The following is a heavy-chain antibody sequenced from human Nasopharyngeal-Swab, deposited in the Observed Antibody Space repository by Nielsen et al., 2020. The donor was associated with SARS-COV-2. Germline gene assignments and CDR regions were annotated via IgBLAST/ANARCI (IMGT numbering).Heavy chain of an antibody. V-gene: IGHV4-34*01. Sequence: PGKGLEWIGEINHSGSTNYNPSLKSRVTISVDTSKNQFSLKLSSVTAADTAVYYCARTRGVLRLRCFDYWGQGTLVTVSS. D-gene: IGHD4-17*01. J-gene: IGHJ4*02. CDR2: INHSGST. CDR3: ARTRGVLRLRCFDY.